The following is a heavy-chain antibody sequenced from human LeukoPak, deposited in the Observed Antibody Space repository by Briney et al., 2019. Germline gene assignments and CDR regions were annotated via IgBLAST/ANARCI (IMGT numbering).Heavy chain of an antibody. CDR2: IHIYRGNT. CDR3: ARDVGITVADSFDP. D-gene: IGHD6-13*01. CDR1: GYTFTSYY. J-gene: IGHJ5*02. Sequence: GASVKVSCKASGYTFTSYYMHWVRQAPGQGLEWMGWIHIYRGNTNYAQKFQGRVTMTTDTSTSTVYMEVRGLRSDDTAMYYCARDVGITVADSFDPWGQGTLVTVSP. V-gene: IGHV1-18*04.